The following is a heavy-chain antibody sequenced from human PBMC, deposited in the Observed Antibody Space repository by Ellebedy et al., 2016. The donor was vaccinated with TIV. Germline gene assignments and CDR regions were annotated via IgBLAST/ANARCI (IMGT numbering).Heavy chain of an antibody. J-gene: IGHJ4*02. CDR2: ISAYNGNT. CDR3: AILVGYCGGGSCYPDY. Sequence: AASVKVPCKASGYTFTSHGISWVRQPPGPGLEWMGWISAYNGNTNYAQKLQGRVTMTTDTSTGTAYMELRSLRFDDTAVYYCAILVGYCGGGSCYPDYWGQGTLVTVSS. D-gene: IGHD2-15*01. V-gene: IGHV1-18*04. CDR1: GYTFTSHG.